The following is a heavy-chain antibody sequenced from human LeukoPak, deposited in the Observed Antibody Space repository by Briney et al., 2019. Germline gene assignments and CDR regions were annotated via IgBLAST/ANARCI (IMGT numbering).Heavy chain of an antibody. CDR3: ARDNWGWGYFDY. CDR2: IYYSGST. Sequence: SETLSLTCTVSGGSISSYYWSWIRQPPGKGLGGIGYIYYSGSTNYNPSLKSRVTISVDTSKNQFSLKLSSVTAADTAVYYCARDNWGWGYFDYWGQGTLVTVSS. D-gene: IGHD7-27*01. CDR1: GGSISSYY. J-gene: IGHJ4*02. V-gene: IGHV4-59*01.